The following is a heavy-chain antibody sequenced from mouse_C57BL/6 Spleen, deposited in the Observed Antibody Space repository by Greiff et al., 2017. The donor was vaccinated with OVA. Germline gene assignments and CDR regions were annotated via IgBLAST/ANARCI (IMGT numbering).Heavy chain of an antibody. CDR2: SRNKANDYTT. V-gene: IGHV7-1*01. Sequence: EVKVVESGGGLVQSGRSLRLSCATSGFTFSDFYMEWVRQAPGKGLEWIAASRNKANDYTTECSASVKGRFIVSKVPSQSILYLQIKALRAEDTPIDYLAREATTVLAHGYGDVWGTGTTVTVSS. CDR3: AREATTVLAHGYGDV. D-gene: IGHD1-1*01. CDR1: GFTFSDFY. J-gene: IGHJ1*03.